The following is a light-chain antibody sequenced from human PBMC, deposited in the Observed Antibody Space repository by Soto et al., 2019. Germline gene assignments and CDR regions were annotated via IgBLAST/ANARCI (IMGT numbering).Light chain of an antibody. CDR1: QSVSNW. CDR2: KAT. Sequence: DIQMTQSPSTLSASVGDRVTITCRASQSVSNWLAWYQQKPGKAPKLLIYKATGLENGVPSRFSGSGSGTECTLTISCLQPDDVATYYCQQYDSYPGTFGQGTKVEIK. J-gene: IGKJ1*01. CDR3: QQYDSYPGT. V-gene: IGKV1-5*03.